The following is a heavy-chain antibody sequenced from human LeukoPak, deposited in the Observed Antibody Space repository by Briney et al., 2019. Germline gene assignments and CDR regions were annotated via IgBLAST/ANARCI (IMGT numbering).Heavy chain of an antibody. V-gene: IGHV1-18*01. CDR1: GYTFTSYG. CDR2: ISAYNGNT. CDR3: ARDRPYYYDSSGTDY. J-gene: IGHJ4*02. Sequence: GASVKVSCKASGYTFTSYGISWVRQAPGQGLEWMGWISAYNGNTNYAQKLQGRVTMTTDTFTSTAYMELRSLRSDDTAAYYCARDRPYYYDSSGTDYWGQGTLVTVSS. D-gene: IGHD3-22*01.